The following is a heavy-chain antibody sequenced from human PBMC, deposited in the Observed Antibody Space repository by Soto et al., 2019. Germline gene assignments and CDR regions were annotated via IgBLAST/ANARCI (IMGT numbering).Heavy chain of an antibody. CDR3: ARDRHYYNVRGHWFDP. CDR2: IYYSGST. V-gene: IGHV4-30-4*01. J-gene: IGHJ5*02. Sequence: SSETLSLTCPVSGGSISSGDYYWSWIRQPPGKGLEWIGYIYYSGSTYYNPSLKSRVTISVDTSKNQFSLKLSSVTAADTAVYYCARDRHYYNVRGHWFDPWGQGTLVTVSS. D-gene: IGHD1-26*01. CDR1: GGSISSGDYY.